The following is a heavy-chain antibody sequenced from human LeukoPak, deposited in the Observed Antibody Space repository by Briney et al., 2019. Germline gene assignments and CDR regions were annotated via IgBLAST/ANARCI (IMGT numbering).Heavy chain of an antibody. CDR2: IESNGLT. CDR1: GFTFSSYW. J-gene: IGHJ3*02. CDR3: ARGDPDISFGVAGEAFDI. V-gene: IGHV3-74*01. Sequence: GGSLRLSCAASGFTFSSYWMHWVRQTPGKGLMWVSRIESNGLTLYADSVRDRFTISRDNAKKSLYLQMNSLRAEDTAVYYCARGDPDISFGVAGEAFDIWGQGTMVTVSS. D-gene: IGHD3-3*01.